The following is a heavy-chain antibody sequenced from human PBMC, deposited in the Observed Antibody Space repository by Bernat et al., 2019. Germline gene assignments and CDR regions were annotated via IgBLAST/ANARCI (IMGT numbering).Heavy chain of an antibody. CDR2: IKQDGSEK. J-gene: IGHJ4*02. CDR3: ARGGESGSYRLPEY. Sequence: EVQLVESGGDLVQPGGSLRLSCAASGFTFSSYWMSWVRQAPGKGLEWVANIKQDGSEKYYVDSVKGRFTISRDNAKNSLYVQMNSLRVEDTAVYYCARGGESGSYRLPEYWGQGTLVTVSS. V-gene: IGHV3-7*03. D-gene: IGHD1-26*01. CDR1: GFTFSSYW.